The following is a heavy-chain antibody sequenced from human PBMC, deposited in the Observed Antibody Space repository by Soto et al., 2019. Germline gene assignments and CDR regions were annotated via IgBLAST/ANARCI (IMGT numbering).Heavy chain of an antibody. CDR1: GYTFTGYY. Sequence: GASVKVSCKASGYTFTGYYMHWVRQAPGQRLEWFGWFNSNSGGTIFALKFQGWVTMTRDTSISTAYMELSRLRSDDTAVYYCARDHYYDSSGYEVYYYGMDVWGQGTTVTVSS. V-gene: IGHV1-2*04. D-gene: IGHD3-22*01. J-gene: IGHJ6*02. CDR2: FNSNSGGT. CDR3: ARDHYYDSSGYEVYYYGMDV.